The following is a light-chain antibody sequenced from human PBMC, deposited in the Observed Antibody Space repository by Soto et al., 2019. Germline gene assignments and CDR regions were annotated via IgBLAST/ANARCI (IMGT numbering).Light chain of an antibody. CDR3: LQDYNYPRT. CDR2: AAS. J-gene: IGKJ1*01. V-gene: IGKV1-6*01. CDR1: QGIRSD. Sequence: AIQMTQPPSSLSASVGARVVITCRSSQGIRSDLGWYQQKPGKAPKLLFYAASSLQSGVPSRFSGSGSGTDFTLTITSLQPEDFATYYCLQDYNYPRTFGQGTKVDIK.